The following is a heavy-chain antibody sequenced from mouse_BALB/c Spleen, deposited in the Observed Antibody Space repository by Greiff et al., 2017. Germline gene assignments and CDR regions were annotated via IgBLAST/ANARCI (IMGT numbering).Heavy chain of an antibody. CDR1: GYSITSGYS. Sequence: DVKLQESGPDLVKPSQSLSLTCTVTGYSITSGYSWHWIRQFPGNQLEWMGYIHYSGSTNYNPSLKSRISITRDTSKNQFFLQLNSVTTEDTATYYCARSTTVVATRYLDYWGQGTTLTVSS. V-gene: IGHV3-1*02. CDR2: IHYSGST. J-gene: IGHJ2*01. D-gene: IGHD1-1*01. CDR3: ARSTTVVATRYLDY.